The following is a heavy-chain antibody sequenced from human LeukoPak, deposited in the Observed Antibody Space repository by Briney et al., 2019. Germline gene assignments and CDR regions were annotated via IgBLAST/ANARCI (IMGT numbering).Heavy chain of an antibody. CDR1: GFTFSSYS. D-gene: IGHD2-15*01. V-gene: IGHV3-21*01. J-gene: IGHJ4*02. CDR3: TNIYCSGGVCSYFDD. CDR2: ISSSSSYI. Sequence: GGSLRLSCAASGFTFSSYSMNWVRQAPGKGLEWVSSISSSSSYIYYADSVKGRFTISRDNAKNSLYLQMNSLRAEDTAVYYCTNIYCSGGVCSYFDDWGQGTLVTVSS.